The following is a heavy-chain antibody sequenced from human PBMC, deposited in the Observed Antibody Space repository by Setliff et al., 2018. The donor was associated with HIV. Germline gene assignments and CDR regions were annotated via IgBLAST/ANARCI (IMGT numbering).Heavy chain of an antibody. J-gene: IGHJ4*02. CDR2: INVVTVNT. Sequence: GASVKVSCKTSGYSFTSYTMHWLRQAPGQRPEWMGWINVVTVNTKYSLKLQGRVTITRDTSATAVYMELRSPRSEDTAVYYCARGRGLYSSGYYIDYWGQGTLVTVSS. CDR3: ARGRGLYSSGYYIDY. V-gene: IGHV1-3*01. CDR1: GYSFTSYT. D-gene: IGHD6-19*01.